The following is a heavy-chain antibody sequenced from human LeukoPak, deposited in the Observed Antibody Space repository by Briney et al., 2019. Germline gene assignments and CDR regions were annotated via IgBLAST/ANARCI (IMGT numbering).Heavy chain of an antibody. D-gene: IGHD1-26*01. CDR3: ARDPYSGNYGAYYYYYMDV. CDR2: ITSSSSYI. CDR1: GFTFTSYN. V-gene: IGHV3-21*06. J-gene: IGHJ6*03. Sequence: GGSLRLSCAASGFTFTSYNMNWVRQAPGKGLEWVSSITSSSSYIYYADSVKGRFTISRDNAKNSLYLQMDSLRAEDTAVYYCARDPYSGNYGAYYYYYMDVWGKGTTVTISS.